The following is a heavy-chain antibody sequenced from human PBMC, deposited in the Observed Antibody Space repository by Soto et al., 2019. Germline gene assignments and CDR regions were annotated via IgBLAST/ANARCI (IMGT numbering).Heavy chain of an antibody. V-gene: IGHV3-53*01. Sequence: DVQPVESGGGLIQPGGPLRLSCAVSGLTVSGKKYVAWVRQAPGKGLEWVSGFYDLDGTYYADSLKGRFTTSGDSSRTIVYLQMNDLRPEDTAVYYCATWHLQEHAYDVWGQGTTVTVSS. J-gene: IGHJ3*01. D-gene: IGHD4-4*01. CDR3: ATWHLQEHAYDV. CDR2: FYDLDGT. CDR1: GLTVSGKKY.